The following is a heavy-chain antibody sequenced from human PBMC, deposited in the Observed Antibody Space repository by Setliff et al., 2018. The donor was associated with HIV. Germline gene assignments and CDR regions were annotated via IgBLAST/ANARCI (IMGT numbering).Heavy chain of an antibody. V-gene: IGHV3-33*06. CDR1: GFAFSNYA. CDR2: IWYDGSQK. CDR3: VKDDTTGLYYLDF. J-gene: IGHJ4*02. D-gene: IGHD2-8*01. Sequence: GGSLRLSCVVSGFAFSNYAMHWVRQAPGKGPEWVALIWYDGSQKYYADSVKGRFTISRDDSKNTLYLQMNSLRAEDSAIYYCVKDDTTGLYYLDFWGQGTLVTVSS.